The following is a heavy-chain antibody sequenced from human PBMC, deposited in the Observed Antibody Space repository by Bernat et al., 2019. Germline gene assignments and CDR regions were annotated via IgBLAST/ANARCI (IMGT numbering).Heavy chain of an antibody. CDR3: ARGTSTSAPYMDV. CDR1: GFTFSDYH. Sequence: QVQLVESGGGLVKPGGSLRLSCAASGFTFSDYHMSWIRQAPGKGLEWVLYISSSSSYTNYADSVKGRFTIPRDNAKNSLYLQMNSLRAEDTAVYYCARGTSTSAPYMDVGGKGTTVTVSS. V-gene: IGHV3-11*05. J-gene: IGHJ6*03. CDR2: ISSSSSYT.